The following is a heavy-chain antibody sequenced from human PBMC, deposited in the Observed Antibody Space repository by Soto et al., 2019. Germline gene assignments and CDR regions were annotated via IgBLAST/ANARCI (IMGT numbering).Heavy chain of an antibody. CDR2: IIPKLGSA. CDR3: ARGGGGYNFGAGY. J-gene: IGHJ4*02. Sequence: QVQLVQSGAEVKKPGSSVQVSCKASGGGNLRDYRTTWVRQAPGQGLAWMGGIIPKLGSANYAQNFQGRVTITADESTSTVYMELRSLRSEDTAVYYCARGGGGYNFGAGYWGQGTPVTVSS. V-gene: IGHV1-69*01. CDR1: GGGNLRDYR. D-gene: IGHD5-12*01.